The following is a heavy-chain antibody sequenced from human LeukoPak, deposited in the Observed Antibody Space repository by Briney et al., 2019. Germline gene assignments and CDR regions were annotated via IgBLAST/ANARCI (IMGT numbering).Heavy chain of an antibody. J-gene: IGHJ5*02. Sequence: PGGSLRLSCAASGFTVGSNYMSWVRQAPGKGLEWVSVIYSGGSTYYADSVKGRFTISRDNSKNTLYLQMNSLRAEETAVYYCARRSDYVGFDPWGQGTLVTVSS. V-gene: IGHV3-53*01. D-gene: IGHD4-17*01. CDR1: GFTVGSNY. CDR2: IYSGGST. CDR3: ARRSDYVGFDP.